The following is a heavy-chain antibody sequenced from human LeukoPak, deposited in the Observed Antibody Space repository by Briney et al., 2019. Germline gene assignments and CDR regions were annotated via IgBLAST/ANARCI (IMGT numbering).Heavy chain of an antibody. D-gene: IGHD3-22*01. V-gene: IGHV1-46*01. CDR2: INPSGGST. Sequence: ASVKVSCKAPGYTFTSYYMHWVRQAPGQGLEWMGIINPSGGSTSYAQKFQGRVTMTEDTSTDTAYMELSSLRSEDTAVYYCATDYYYDSSGSYYTVDYWGQGTLVTVSS. CDR1: GYTFTSYY. J-gene: IGHJ4*02. CDR3: ATDYYYDSSGSYYTVDY.